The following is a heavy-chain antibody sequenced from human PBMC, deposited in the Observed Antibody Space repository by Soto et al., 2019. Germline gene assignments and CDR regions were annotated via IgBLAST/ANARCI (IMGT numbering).Heavy chain of an antibody. J-gene: IGHJ4*02. D-gene: IGHD1-26*01. CDR1: GGTFSSYA. CDR2: IIPIFGTA. Sequence: QVQLVQSGAEVKKPGSSVKVSCKASGGTFSSYAISWVRQAPGQGLEWMGGIIPIFGTANYAQKFQGRVTITADESTSTAYMELSSLRAEDTAVYYCARRREKGIGSYYFDYWGQGTLVTVSS. CDR3: ARRREKGIGSYYFDY. V-gene: IGHV1-69*01.